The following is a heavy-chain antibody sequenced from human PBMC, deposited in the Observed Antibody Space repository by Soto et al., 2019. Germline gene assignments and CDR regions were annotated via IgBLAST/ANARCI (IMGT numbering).Heavy chain of an antibody. V-gene: IGHV4-30-4*01. CDR2: IYYSGST. CDR1: GGSISSGDYY. J-gene: IGHJ4*02. D-gene: IGHD3-16*01. CDR3: ARDPYGGVFDY. Sequence: SETLSLTCTVSGGSISSGDYYWSWIRQPPGKGLEWIGYIYYSGSTYYNPSLKSRVTISVDTSKNQFPLKLSSVTAADTAVYYCARDPYGGVFDYWGQGTLVTVSS.